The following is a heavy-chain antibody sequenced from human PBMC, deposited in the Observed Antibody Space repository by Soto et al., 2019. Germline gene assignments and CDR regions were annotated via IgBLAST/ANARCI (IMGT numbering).Heavy chain of an antibody. D-gene: IGHD3-3*01. Sequence: GESLKISCAASGFTFSSYWMSWVRQAPGKGLEWVANIKQDGSEKYYVDSVKGRFTISRDNAKNSLYLQMNSLRAEDTAVYYCARDREGYDFWSGYYGYYFDYWGQGTLVTVSS. CDR2: IKQDGSEK. J-gene: IGHJ4*02. CDR3: ARDREGYDFWSGYYGYYFDY. V-gene: IGHV3-7*03. CDR1: GFTFSSYW.